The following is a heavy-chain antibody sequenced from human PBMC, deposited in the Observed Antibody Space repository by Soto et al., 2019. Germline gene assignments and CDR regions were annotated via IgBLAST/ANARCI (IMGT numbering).Heavy chain of an antibody. J-gene: IGHJ5*02. Sequence: SETLSLTCTVSGGSISSYYWSWIRQPPGKGLEWIGDINYSGSTNYNPSLKSRVTISVDTSKNQFSLKLSSVTAADTAVYYCARAPPTDSSRWYGRRFYWFDPWGQGTLVTVSS. CDR1: GGSISSYY. CDR3: ARAPPTDSSRWYGRRFYWFDP. V-gene: IGHV4-59*12. D-gene: IGHD6-13*01. CDR2: INYSGST.